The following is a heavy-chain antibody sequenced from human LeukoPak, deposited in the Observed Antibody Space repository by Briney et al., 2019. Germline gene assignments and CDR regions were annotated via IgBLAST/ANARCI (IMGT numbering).Heavy chain of an antibody. D-gene: IGHD6-13*01. V-gene: IGHV4-59*12. CDR3: ARDSGGQQLDYFDY. CDR2: IYYTGST. Sequence: SETLSLTCTVSGGSISSYYWSWIRQPPGKGLEWIGYIYYTGSTNYNPSLKSRVTISVDTSKNQFSLKLSSVTAADTAVYYCARDSGGQQLDYFDYWGQGTLVTVSS. CDR1: GGSISSYY. J-gene: IGHJ4*02.